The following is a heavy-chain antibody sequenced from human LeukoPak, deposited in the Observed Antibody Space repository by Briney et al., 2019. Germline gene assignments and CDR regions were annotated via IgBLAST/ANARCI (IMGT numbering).Heavy chain of an antibody. Sequence: ASVKVSCKTSGYSFTNYYIHWVRQAPGQGLEWMGWIYPTSGGTEYAQKFQGRVTMTGDTSISTAYMELSRLRSDDTAMYYCARDRGSSWYVDYWGQGTLVTVSS. CDR1: GYSFTNYY. CDR3: ARDRGSSWYVDY. J-gene: IGHJ4*02. D-gene: IGHD6-13*01. CDR2: IYPTSGGT. V-gene: IGHV1-2*02.